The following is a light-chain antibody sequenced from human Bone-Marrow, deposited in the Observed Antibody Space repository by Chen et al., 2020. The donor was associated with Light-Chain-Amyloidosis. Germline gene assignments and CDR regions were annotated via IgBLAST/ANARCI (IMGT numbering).Light chain of an antibody. CDR1: NIGSTS. Sequence: SYVLTQPSSVSVAPGQTATIACGGNNIGSTSVHWYQQTPGQAPLLVVYDDSDRPSGIPERWSGSNAGNAATLTISRVEAVDEADYYCQVWERSSDRPVFGGGTKLTVL. CDR3: QVWERSSDRPV. J-gene: IGLJ3*02. CDR2: DDS. V-gene: IGLV3-21*02.